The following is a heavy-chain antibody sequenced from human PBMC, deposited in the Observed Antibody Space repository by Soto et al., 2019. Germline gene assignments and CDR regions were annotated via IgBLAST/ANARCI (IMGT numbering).Heavy chain of an antibody. CDR3: AKNRYSSSWYYFDY. J-gene: IGHJ4*02. D-gene: IGHD6-13*01. CDR2: ITGSGSST. CDR1: GFTCINYA. V-gene: IGHV3-23*01. Sequence: PVGSLRVSCAAAGFTCINYARSWVRQAPGKGLEWVSTITGSGSSTYYADSVKGRFTISRDNSQNTVFLQMNSLRAEDTAAYYCAKNRYSSSWYYFDYWGQGTLVTVSS.